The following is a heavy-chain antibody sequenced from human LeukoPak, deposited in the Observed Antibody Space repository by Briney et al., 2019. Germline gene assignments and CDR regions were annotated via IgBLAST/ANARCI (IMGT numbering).Heavy chain of an antibody. Sequence: GGSLRLSCAASGFTFSSYEMNWVRQAPGKGLEGVSYISTSGSTIYYADSVKGRFTISRDNAENSLFLQMNSLRAEDTAVYYCAPYSSNWYVYFQHWGQGTLVTDSS. CDR1: GFTFSSYE. CDR2: ISTSGSTI. V-gene: IGHV3-48*03. CDR3: APYSSNWYVYFQH. D-gene: IGHD6-13*01. J-gene: IGHJ1*01.